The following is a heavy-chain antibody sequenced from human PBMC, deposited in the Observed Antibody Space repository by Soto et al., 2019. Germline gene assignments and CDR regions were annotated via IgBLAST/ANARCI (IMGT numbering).Heavy chain of an antibody. CDR1: GGSISSGDYY. CDR3: VRVGHINWFDP. V-gene: IGHV4-30-4*01. CDR2: IYYSGST. J-gene: IGHJ5*02. Sequence: TSETLSLTCTVSGGSISSGDYYWSWIRQPPGKGLEWIGYIYYSGSTYYNPSLKSRVTISVDTSKNQFSLKLSSVTAADTAVYYCVRVGHINWFDPWGQGTLVTVSS. D-gene: IGHD2-21*01.